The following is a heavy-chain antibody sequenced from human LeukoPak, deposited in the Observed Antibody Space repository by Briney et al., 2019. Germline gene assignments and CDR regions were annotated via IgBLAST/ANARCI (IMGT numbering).Heavy chain of an antibody. J-gene: IGHJ4*02. Sequence: ASVKVSCKVSGYTLTELSMHWVRQAPGKGLEWMGGFDPEDGETINAQKFQGRVTMTEDTSTDTAYMELSSLRSEDTAVYYCATDLFMITSADYWGQGTLVTVSS. CDR3: ATDLFMITSADY. CDR1: GYTLTELS. V-gene: IGHV1-24*01. CDR2: FDPEDGET. D-gene: IGHD3-16*01.